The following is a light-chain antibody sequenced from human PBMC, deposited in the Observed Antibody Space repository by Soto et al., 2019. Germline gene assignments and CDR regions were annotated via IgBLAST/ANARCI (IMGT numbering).Light chain of an antibody. J-gene: IGKJ4*01. CDR2: AAS. V-gene: IGKV3-15*01. CDR3: HQYNNWQLT. Sequence: EILMTQSPATLSASPGERATLSCRASQSVFSNLAWYQQKPGRAPRLLIYAASNWANGIPARFSGSGSGTEFTLTIRSLQSEDFAVYYCHQYNNWQLTFGGGTKVEIE. CDR1: QSVFSN.